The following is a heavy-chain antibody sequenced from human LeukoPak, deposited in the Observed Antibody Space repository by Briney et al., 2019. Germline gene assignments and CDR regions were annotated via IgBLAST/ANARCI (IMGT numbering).Heavy chain of an antibody. CDR1: GFTFSSYA. Sequence: QTGGSLRLSCAASGFTFSSYAMSWVRQAPGKGLEWVSAISGSGGSTYYADSVKGRFTISRDNSKNTLYLQMNSLRAEDTAVYYCAKDDPSSWYPKMDCWGQGTLVTVSS. CDR2: ISGSGGST. J-gene: IGHJ4*02. V-gene: IGHV3-23*01. D-gene: IGHD6-13*01. CDR3: AKDDPSSWYPKMDC.